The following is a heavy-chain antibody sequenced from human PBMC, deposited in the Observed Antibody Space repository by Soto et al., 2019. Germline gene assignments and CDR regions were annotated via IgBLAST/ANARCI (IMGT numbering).Heavy chain of an antibody. J-gene: IGHJ6*04. CDR2: FDPEDGET. Sequence: ASVKVSCKVSGYTLTELSMHWVRQAPGKGLEWMGGFDPEDGETIYAQKFQGRVTMTEDTSTDTAYMELSSLRSEDTAVYYCATEYCSGGSCYSFFDVWGKGTTVTVSS. CDR3: ATEYCSGGSCYSFFDV. CDR1: GYTLTELS. D-gene: IGHD2-15*01. V-gene: IGHV1-24*01.